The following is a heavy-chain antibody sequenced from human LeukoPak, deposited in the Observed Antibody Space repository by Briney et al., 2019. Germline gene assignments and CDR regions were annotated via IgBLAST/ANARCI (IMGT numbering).Heavy chain of an antibody. V-gene: IGHV1-2*04. CDR2: INPNSGGT. CDR3: ARDGFYCSSTSCYVDYYYGMDV. Sequence: ASVKVSCKASGYTFTGYYMHWVRQAPGQGLEWMGWINPNSGGTNYAQKFQGWVTMTRDTSISTAYMELSRLRSDDTAVYYCARDGFYCSSTSCYVDYYYGMDVWGQGTTVTVSS. CDR1: GYTFTGYY. D-gene: IGHD2-2*01. J-gene: IGHJ6*02.